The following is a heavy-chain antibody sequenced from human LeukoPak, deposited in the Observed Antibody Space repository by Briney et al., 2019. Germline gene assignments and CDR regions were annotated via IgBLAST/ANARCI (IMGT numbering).Heavy chain of an antibody. CDR2: ISYDGPNK. Sequence: PGGSLRLSCAASGFTVSSNYMSWVRQAPGKGLEWVAVISYDGPNKYYADSVKGQFTISRDNSKNTLSLQMNSLRDVDTALYYCARGFVLGAAKNYFDYWGQGALVTVSS. CDR1: GFTVSSNY. D-gene: IGHD2-21*02. V-gene: IGHV3-30-3*01. J-gene: IGHJ4*02. CDR3: ARGFVLGAAKNYFDY.